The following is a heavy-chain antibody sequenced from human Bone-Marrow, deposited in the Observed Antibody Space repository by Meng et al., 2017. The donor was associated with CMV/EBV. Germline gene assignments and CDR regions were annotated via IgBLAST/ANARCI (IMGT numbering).Heavy chain of an antibody. CDR1: GLTFSDYY. Sequence: GESLKVSCAASGLTFSDYYMSWFRQAPGKGPEWVSYISSGGSTTYYADSVQGRFTISRDNAKNSVYLQMNSLRAEDTAVYYCARDLSRTKRDYRGISDYWGLGTLVTVSS. CDR3: ARDLSRTKRDYRGISDY. D-gene: IGHD4-23*01. CDR2: ISSGGSTT. J-gene: IGHJ4*02. V-gene: IGHV3-11*04.